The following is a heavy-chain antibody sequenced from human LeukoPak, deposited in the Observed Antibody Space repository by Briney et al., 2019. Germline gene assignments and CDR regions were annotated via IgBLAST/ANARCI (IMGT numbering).Heavy chain of an antibody. CDR1: GGSFSGYY. Sequence: PSETLSLTCAVYGGSFSGYYWSWIRQPPRKGLEWIGEINHSGSTNYNPSLKSRVTISVDTSKNQFSLKLSSVTAADTAVYYCARGRYYGSGSVYWGQGTLVTVSS. CDR2: INHSGST. J-gene: IGHJ4*02. CDR3: ARGRYYGSGSVY. D-gene: IGHD3-10*01. V-gene: IGHV4-34*01.